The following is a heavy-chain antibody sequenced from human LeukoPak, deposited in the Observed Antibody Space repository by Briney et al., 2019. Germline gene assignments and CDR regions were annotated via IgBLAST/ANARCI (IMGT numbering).Heavy chain of an antibody. J-gene: IGHJ3*02. Sequence: GGSLRLSCTASGFTFSTSWVTWVRQAPGKGLEWVANINPDGSVINYVDSVKARFTISRDNAKKSLFLQMNSLRVEDTAVYFCARDQAYSCFDIWGQGTMVTVSS. V-gene: IGHV3-7*03. D-gene: IGHD5-12*01. CDR1: GFTFSTSW. CDR3: ARDQAYSCFDI. CDR2: INPDGSVI.